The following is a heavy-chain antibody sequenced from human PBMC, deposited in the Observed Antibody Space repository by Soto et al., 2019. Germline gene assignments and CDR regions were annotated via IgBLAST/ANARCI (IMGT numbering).Heavy chain of an antibody. Sequence: GGSLRLSCAASGFTFSSYGMHWVRQAPGKGLEWVAVISYDGSNKYYADSVKGRFTISRDNSKNTLYLQMNSLRAEDTAVYYCAKDPVVGLDFSSSWYFDYWGQGTLVTVSS. V-gene: IGHV3-30*18. D-gene: IGHD6-13*01. CDR2: ISYDGSNK. CDR1: GFTFSSYG. CDR3: AKDPVVGLDFSSSWYFDY. J-gene: IGHJ4*02.